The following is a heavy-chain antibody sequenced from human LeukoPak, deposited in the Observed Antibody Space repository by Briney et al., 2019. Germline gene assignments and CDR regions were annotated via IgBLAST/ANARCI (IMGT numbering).Heavy chain of an antibody. V-gene: IGHV1-2*02. Sequence: ASVKVSCKASGYTFTGYYIHWVRQAPGQGLEWMGWINPNRGGTNYAQKFQGRVTMTRDTSINTTYMELTSLRADDTAMYYCATDRSITGTTGNSWGQGTLVTVSS. D-gene: IGHD1-20*01. J-gene: IGHJ4*02. CDR3: ATDRSITGTTGNS. CDR1: GYTFTGYY. CDR2: INPNRGGT.